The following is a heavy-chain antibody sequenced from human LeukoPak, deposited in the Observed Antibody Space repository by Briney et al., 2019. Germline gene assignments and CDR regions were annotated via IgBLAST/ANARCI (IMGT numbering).Heavy chain of an antibody. CDR3: AADHFDFWSGYYRVENYFDY. CDR2: IIPIFGTA. J-gene: IGHJ4*02. Sequence: SVKVSCKASGGTFSSYAISWVRQAPGQGLEWMGGIIPIFGTANYAQKFQGRVTITADESTSTAYMELSSLRSEDTAVYYCAADHFDFWSGYYRVENYFDYWGQGTLVTVSS. D-gene: IGHD3-3*01. CDR1: GGTFSSYA. V-gene: IGHV1-69*13.